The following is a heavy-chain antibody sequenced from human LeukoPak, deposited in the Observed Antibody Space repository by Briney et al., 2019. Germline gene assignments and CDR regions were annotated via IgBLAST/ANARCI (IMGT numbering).Heavy chain of an antibody. CDR3: ARGRLTTGGWFDP. J-gene: IGHJ5*02. CDR2: INRSGST. V-gene: IGHV4-39*07. Sequence: PSETLSLTCTVSGGSIRSSSYYWSWIRQPPGKGLEWIGEINRSGSTNYNPSLKSRVTISVATSKNQFSLKLTSVTAADTAVYYCARGRLTTGGWFDPWGQGTLVTVSS. D-gene: IGHD3-9*01. CDR1: GGSIRSSSYY.